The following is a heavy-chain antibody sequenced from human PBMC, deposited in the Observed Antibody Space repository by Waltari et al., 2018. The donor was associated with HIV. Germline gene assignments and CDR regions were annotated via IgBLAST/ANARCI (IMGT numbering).Heavy chain of an antibody. V-gene: IGHV4-61*02. CDR2: IYTSGST. D-gene: IGHD5-18*01. J-gene: IGHJ4*02. Sequence: QVQLQESGPGLVKPSQTLSLTCTVSGGSISSGNYYWNWIRQPAGKGLDWIGHIYTSGSTNDHPTPQSRVTISVDTSKNQFSLKLSSVTAADTAVYYCAREDTAMVYYFDYWGQGTLVTVSS. CDR3: AREDTAMVYYFDY. CDR1: GGSISSGNYY.